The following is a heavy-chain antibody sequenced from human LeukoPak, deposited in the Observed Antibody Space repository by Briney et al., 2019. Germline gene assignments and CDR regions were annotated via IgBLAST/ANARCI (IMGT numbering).Heavy chain of an antibody. V-gene: IGHV1-46*01. CDR1: GYTFTTYY. CDR3: ARVQCSSGSCYRSGDY. Sequence: ASVKVSCKASGYTFTTYYMQWVRQAPGQGLEWVGIINPNGGSTSYAQKFQGRVTMTRDTSTSTVYVELSSLRSEDTAVYYCARVQCSSGSCYRSGDYWGQGTLVTVSS. J-gene: IGHJ4*02. D-gene: IGHD2-2*01. CDR2: INPNGGST.